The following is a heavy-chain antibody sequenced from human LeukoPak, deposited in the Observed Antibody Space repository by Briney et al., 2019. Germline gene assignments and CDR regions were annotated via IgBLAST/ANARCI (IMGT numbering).Heavy chain of an antibody. V-gene: IGHV1-8*01. CDR2: MNPNSGNT. Sequence: ASVKVSCKASGYTFTSYDINWVRQATGQGLEWMGWMNPNSGNTGYAQKFQGRVTMTGNTSISTAYMELSSLRSEDTAVYYCARGHPGRRTGGVLLWFGDAERDFDYWGQGTLVTVSS. D-gene: IGHD3-10*01. J-gene: IGHJ4*02. CDR1: GYTFTSYD. CDR3: ARGHPGRRTGGVLLWFGDAERDFDY.